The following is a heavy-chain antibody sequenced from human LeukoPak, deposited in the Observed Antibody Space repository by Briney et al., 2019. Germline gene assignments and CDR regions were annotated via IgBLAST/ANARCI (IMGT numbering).Heavy chain of an antibody. V-gene: IGHV1-18*01. CDR3: ARNSSDWYGYMDV. CDR2: ISTYNGYA. D-gene: IGHD6-19*01. Sequence: ASVKVSCRASGYTFTSYGISWVRQAPGQGLEWMGWISTYNGYANYAQKLQGRVTMTTETSTSTAYMELRSLRSDDTAVYYCARNSSDWYGYMDVWGKGTTVTVSS. CDR1: GYTFTSYG. J-gene: IGHJ6*04.